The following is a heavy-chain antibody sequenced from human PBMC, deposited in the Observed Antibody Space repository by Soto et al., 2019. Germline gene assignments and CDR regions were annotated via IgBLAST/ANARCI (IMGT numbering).Heavy chain of an antibody. CDR1: GDSIKSGAYY. D-gene: IGHD4-17*01. J-gene: IGHJ1*01. CDR3: AMTPDYGCNPEKYFQP. Sequence: QVQLQESGPGLVTPSQTLSLTCTVSGDSIKSGAYYWNWIRQHPGKVLEWIGYIHYSGSTYYNPSLKSGVTKALDTSKNQSSLEPGSVTAAATALYYCAMTPDYGCNPEKYFQPWGQGTLVIVSS. CDR2: IHYSGST. V-gene: IGHV4-31*03.